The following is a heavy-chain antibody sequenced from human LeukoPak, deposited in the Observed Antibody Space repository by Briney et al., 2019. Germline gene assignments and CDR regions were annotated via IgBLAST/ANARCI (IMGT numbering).Heavy chain of an antibody. V-gene: IGHV3-30*04. D-gene: IGHD6-13*01. CDR1: GFTFSNYA. CDR3: ARAIRAPGTPENGFDI. CDR2: ISRDGTEH. Sequence: GGSLRLSCEASGFTFSNYAVHWVRQAPGEGLEWVAVISRDGTEHYYADSVKGRLTISRDNSQSTLYLHMNSLSTEDTAIYYCARAIRAPGTPENGFDIWGQGTMVTVSS. J-gene: IGHJ3*02.